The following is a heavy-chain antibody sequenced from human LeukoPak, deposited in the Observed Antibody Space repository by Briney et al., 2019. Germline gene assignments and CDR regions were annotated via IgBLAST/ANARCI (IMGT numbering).Heavy chain of an antibody. CDR2: IRGTGGTT. D-gene: IGHD4-17*01. CDR3: GKDPNGDYVGAFDF. CDR1: GFTFSDYA. J-gene: IGHJ3*01. Sequence: GGSLRLSSAASGFTFSDYALIWVRQAPGKGLEWISAIRGTGGTTYYADSVKGRCTISRDNSRNTVYLQMNSLRAEDTALYFCGKDPNGDYVGAFDFWGPGTMVTVSS. V-gene: IGHV3-23*01.